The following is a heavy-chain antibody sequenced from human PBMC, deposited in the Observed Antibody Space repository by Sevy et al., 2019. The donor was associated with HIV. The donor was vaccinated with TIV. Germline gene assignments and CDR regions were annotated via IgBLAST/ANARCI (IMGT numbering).Heavy chain of an antibody. CDR2: FFYTGNP. V-gene: IGHV4-59*12. Sequence: SETLSLTCTVSGPSISTYVWTWIRQPPGKGLEWVGYFFYTGNPNYNPSLSSRVTISGDTSKNQFSLTLSSVTAADTAVYYCATGAGVSKSDFWGQGTLVTVSS. CDR1: GPSISTYV. CDR3: ATGAGVSKSDF. J-gene: IGHJ4*02. D-gene: IGHD3-10*01.